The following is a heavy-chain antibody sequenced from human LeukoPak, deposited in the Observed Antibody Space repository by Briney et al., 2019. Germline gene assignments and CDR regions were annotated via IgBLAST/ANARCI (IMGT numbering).Heavy chain of an antibody. Sequence: PGGSLRLSCAASGFTFSSYAMSWVRQAPGKGLEWVSAISGSGGSTYYADSVKGRFTISRDNSKNTLYLQMNSLRAEDTAVYHCAKDPNNYYDSSGYYFNYFDYWGQGTLVTVSS. CDR1: GFTFSSYA. V-gene: IGHV3-23*01. CDR3: AKDPNNYYDSSGYYFNYFDY. D-gene: IGHD3-22*01. J-gene: IGHJ4*02. CDR2: ISGSGGST.